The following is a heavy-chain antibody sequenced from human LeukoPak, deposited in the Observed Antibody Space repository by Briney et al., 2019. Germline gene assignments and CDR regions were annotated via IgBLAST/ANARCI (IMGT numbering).Heavy chain of an antibody. Sequence: GGSLRLSCAASGFTFSSYSMHWVRQAPGKGLEWVALISNDGRNKYYADSVKGRFTISRDNSKNTLYLQMDSLRTEDTAVHYCAREDGNFDDAFDIWGQGTMVTVSS. CDR1: GFTFSSYS. CDR2: ISNDGRNK. D-gene: IGHD1-7*01. J-gene: IGHJ3*02. V-gene: IGHV3-30*04. CDR3: AREDGNFDDAFDI.